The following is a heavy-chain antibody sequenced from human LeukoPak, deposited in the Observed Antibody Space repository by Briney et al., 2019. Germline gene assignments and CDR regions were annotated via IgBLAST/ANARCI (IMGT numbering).Heavy chain of an antibody. CDR3: AKGEGGYCSSTSCSTYFDY. D-gene: IGHD2-2*01. CDR1: GFTVSSNY. J-gene: IGHJ4*02. V-gene: IGHV3-66*01. CDR2: IYSGGST. Sequence: HPGGSLRLSCAASGFTVSSNYMSWVRQAPGKGLEWVSVIYSGGSTYYADSVKGRFTISRDNSKNTLYLQMNSLRAEDTAVYYCAKGEGGYCSSTSCSTYFDYWGQGTLVTVSS.